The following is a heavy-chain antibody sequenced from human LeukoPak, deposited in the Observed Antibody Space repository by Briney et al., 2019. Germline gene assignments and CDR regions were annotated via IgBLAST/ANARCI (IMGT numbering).Heavy chain of an antibody. CDR2: ISSSGDTI. D-gene: IGHD2-21*02. CDR3: ASMMEVVTVNRNYYYYYGMDV. V-gene: IGHV3-48*03. J-gene: IGHJ6*02. CDR1: GFTFSNYE. Sequence: SGGSLRLSCAASGFTFSNYEMNWVCQAPGKGLEWVSYISSSGDTIYYADSVRGRFTISRDSAKNSLYLQMDSLRAEDTAVYYCASMMEVVTVNRNYYYYYGMDVWGQGTTVTVSS.